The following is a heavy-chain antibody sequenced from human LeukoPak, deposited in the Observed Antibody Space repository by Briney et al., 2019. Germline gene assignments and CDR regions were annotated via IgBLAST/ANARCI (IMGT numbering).Heavy chain of an antibody. Sequence: PGGSLRLSCAASGFTFDDYAMHWVRQAPGKGLEWVSGISWNSDSIGYADSVKGRFTISRDNAKNSLYLQMNSLRAEDTALYYCAKVDISLFPAFDIWGQGTMVTVSS. CDR1: GFTFDDYA. CDR3: AKVDISLFPAFDI. V-gene: IGHV3-9*01. D-gene: IGHD2-2*03. J-gene: IGHJ3*02. CDR2: ISWNSDSI.